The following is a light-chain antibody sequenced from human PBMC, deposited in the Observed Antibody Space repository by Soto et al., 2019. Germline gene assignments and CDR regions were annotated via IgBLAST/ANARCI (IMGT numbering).Light chain of an antibody. CDR1: HNIDRW. CDR3: QRYGTPTT. Sequence: DIQLTQSPSSLSASLGDRVTITCRASHNIDRWLAWYQQKPGQAPRLLIFDASTMPSGVPSRFSGSGSGTDTPLTISSLQPDYVATYYCQRYGTPTTFGQGTKVDIK. J-gene: IGKJ1*01. V-gene: IGKV1-5*01. CDR2: DAS.